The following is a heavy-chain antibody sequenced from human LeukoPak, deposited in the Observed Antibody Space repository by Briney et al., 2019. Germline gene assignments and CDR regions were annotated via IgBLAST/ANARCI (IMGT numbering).Heavy chain of an antibody. CDR3: ARLEGIAVAGANYYYGMDV. CDR1: GGSISSDDSY. J-gene: IGHJ6*02. CDR2: IYYSGST. Sequence: SETLSLTCTVSGGSISSDDSYWSWIRQPPGKGLEWIGFIYYSGSTYYNPSLKSRVTISVDTSKNQFSLKLSSVTAADTAVYYCARLEGIAVAGANYYYGMDVWGQGTTVTVSS. V-gene: IGHV4-30-4*01. D-gene: IGHD6-19*01.